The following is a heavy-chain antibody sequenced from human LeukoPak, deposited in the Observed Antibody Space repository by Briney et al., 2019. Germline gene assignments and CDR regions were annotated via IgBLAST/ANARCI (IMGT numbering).Heavy chain of an antibody. V-gene: IGHV3-23*01. CDR2: ISGSGGST. J-gene: IGHJ4*02. CDR1: VRTFSSYA. Sequence: GGSLRLSCANSVRTFSSYAMSWVRQAPGKGLEWVSAISGSGGSTYYADSVKGRLTISRDNSKNTLYLQMNSLRAEDTAVYYCAKDGTFDYWGQGTLVTVSS. D-gene: IGHD1-7*01. CDR3: AKDGTFDY.